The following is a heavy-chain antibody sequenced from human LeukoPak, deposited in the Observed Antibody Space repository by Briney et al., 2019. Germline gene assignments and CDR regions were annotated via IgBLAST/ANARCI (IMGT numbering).Heavy chain of an antibody. CDR1: GFTFNNFA. CDR2: ISNNGGST. Sequence: GGSLRLSCSASGFTFNNFAMHWVRQAPGKGLEYVSAISNNGGSTYYADSVKGRFTISRDNSNSMLYLQMSSLRVEDTAVYYCVKGREAAAGRGFDYWGQGTLVTVSS. J-gene: IGHJ4*02. CDR3: VKGREAAAGRGFDY. D-gene: IGHD6-13*01. V-gene: IGHV3-64D*06.